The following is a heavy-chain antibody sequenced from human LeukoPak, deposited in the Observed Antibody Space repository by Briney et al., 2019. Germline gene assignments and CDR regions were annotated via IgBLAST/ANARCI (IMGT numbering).Heavy chain of an antibody. CDR1: GGSISSYY. D-gene: IGHD6-13*01. V-gene: IGHV4-59*01. J-gene: IGHJ5*02. CDR3: ARGTAADWFDH. Sequence: SETLSLTCTVSGGSISSYYWSWIRQPPGKGLEWIGYIYYSGSTNYNPSLKSRVTISVDTSKNQFSLKLSSVTAADTAVYYCARGTAADWFDHWGQGTLVTVSS. CDR2: IYYSGST.